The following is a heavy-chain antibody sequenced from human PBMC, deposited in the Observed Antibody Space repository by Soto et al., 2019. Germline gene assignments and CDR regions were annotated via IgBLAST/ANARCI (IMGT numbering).Heavy chain of an antibody. Sequence: EVQLVESGGGLVQPGGSLRLSCAASGFTFSSYSMNWVRQAPGKGLEWVSYISSSSSTIYYTDSVKGRFTISRDNAKNSTYLKINSLRAEDTAVYYCAREADYVNWFDPWRQGTLVTVSS. CDR3: AREADYVNWFDP. J-gene: IGHJ5*02. V-gene: IGHV3-48*01. CDR1: GFTFSSYS. D-gene: IGHD4-17*01. CDR2: ISSSSSTI.